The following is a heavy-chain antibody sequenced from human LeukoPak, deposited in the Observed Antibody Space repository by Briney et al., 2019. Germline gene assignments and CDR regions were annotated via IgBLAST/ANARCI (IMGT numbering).Heavy chain of an antibody. CDR2: IIPILGIA. D-gene: IGHD6-13*01. V-gene: IGHV1-69*04. CDR1: GGTFSRYG. Sequence: SEKVSCKAAGGTFSRYGISWVRQAPGQGLEWMGRIIPILGIANYAQKFQGRVTITADKSTSTAYMELSSLRSEDTAVYYCARDGRTYSSSWYERGFDPWGQGTLVTVSS. J-gene: IGHJ5*02. CDR3: ARDGRTYSSSWYERGFDP.